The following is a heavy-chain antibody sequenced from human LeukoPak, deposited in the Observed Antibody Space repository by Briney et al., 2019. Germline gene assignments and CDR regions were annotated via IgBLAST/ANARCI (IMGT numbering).Heavy chain of an antibody. Sequence: ASVKVSCKASGYTFIGYSIHWVRQAPGQGLEWMGWINLKSGGTNYAQKFQARVTMTRETSISTAYMELSRLRSDDTAVYYCAREDSTGSSSLDYWGQGALVTVAS. CDR3: AREDSTGSSSLDY. CDR2: INLKSGGT. D-gene: IGHD3-22*01. J-gene: IGHJ4*02. V-gene: IGHV1-2*02. CDR1: GYTFIGYS.